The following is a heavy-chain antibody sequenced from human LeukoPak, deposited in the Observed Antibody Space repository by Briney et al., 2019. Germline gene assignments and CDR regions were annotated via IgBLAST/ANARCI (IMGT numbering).Heavy chain of an antibody. Sequence: PSQTLSLTCTVSGGSISSYYWSWIRQPPGKGLEWIGYIYYSGSTNYNPSLKSRVTISVDTSKNQFSLKLSSVTAADTAVYYCARPAHRGWAGPFDYWGQATLVTVSS. V-gene: IGHV4-59*01. J-gene: IGHJ4*02. CDR2: IYYSGST. CDR3: ARPAHRGWAGPFDY. D-gene: IGHD1-26*01. CDR1: GGSISSYY.